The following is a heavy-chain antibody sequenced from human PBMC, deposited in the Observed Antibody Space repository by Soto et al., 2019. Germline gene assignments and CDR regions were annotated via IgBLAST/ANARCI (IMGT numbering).Heavy chain of an antibody. D-gene: IGHD1-26*01. CDR3: ARDIGSHTSTTGTDAFDL. J-gene: IGHJ3*01. CDR2: IYYIGGA. CDR1: GDSIISGDYY. V-gene: IGHV4-30-4*01. Sequence: QVHLQESGPGLVKPSQTLSLTCTVSGDSIISGDYYWSWIRQPPGKGPEWIACIYYIGGAYYSPSVESRVTIAVQTSKNQFSLRLDSVTATDTAVYYSARDIGSHTSTTGTDAFDLGGQGTLVTVSS.